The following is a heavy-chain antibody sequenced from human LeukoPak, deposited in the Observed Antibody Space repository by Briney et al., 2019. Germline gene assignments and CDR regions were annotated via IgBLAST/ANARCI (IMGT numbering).Heavy chain of an antibody. CDR2: INPNSGGR. V-gene: IGHV1-2*02. Sequence: VASVKVSCTASGHTFTGYYINWVREAPGQGLESMGWINPNSGGRNYAQKLQGRVTMTRDTSISTAYMHLSRLRADDTAVYYCARSATERWLQFDVSNNWFDPWGQGNLVTVSS. J-gene: IGHJ5*02. CDR1: GHTFTGYY. D-gene: IGHD5-24*01. CDR3: ARSATERWLQFDVSNNWFDP.